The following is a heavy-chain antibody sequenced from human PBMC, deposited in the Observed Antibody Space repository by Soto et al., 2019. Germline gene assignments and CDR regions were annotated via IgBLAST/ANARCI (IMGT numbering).Heavy chain of an antibody. CDR2: IFYSGTT. Sequence: PSETLSLTCTVSGASVSSGTYYWSWIRQPPGKGLEWIGYIFYSGTTNYNPSLKSRVTLSVDTSKNQFSLKLASVTAADTAVYYCARDHVATAGTLDFWGQGTLVTVSS. D-gene: IGHD6-13*01. CDR3: ARDHVATAGTLDF. CDR1: GASVSSGTYY. V-gene: IGHV4-61*01. J-gene: IGHJ4*02.